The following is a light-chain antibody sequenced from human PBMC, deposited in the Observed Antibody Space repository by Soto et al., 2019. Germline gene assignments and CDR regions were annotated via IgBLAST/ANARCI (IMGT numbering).Light chain of an antibody. J-gene: IGKJ2*02. Sequence: DIVMTQSPLSLPVTPGEPASISCRSSQSLLHGTGYNYLDWYLQKPGQSPQLLIYLGSSRASGVPDRFSGGGSGTDLTLKISRVEAEDVGVYYCMQALQTPRTFGQGTKLEIK. CDR1: QSLLHGTGYNY. CDR2: LGS. V-gene: IGKV2-28*01. CDR3: MQALQTPRT.